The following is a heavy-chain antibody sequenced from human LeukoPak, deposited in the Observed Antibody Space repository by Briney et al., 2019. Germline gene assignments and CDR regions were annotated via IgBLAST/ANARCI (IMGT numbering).Heavy chain of an antibody. Sequence: WETLSLPCSVSGGPISSYHWLCIRRPPGEAVEWLGYIYYRGSTNYNPSLKSRVTISVDTPKNQFSLKLSSVTAADTAVYYCARRRKDNAFDIWGQGTMVTVSS. J-gene: IGHJ3*02. CDR1: GGPISSYH. CDR2: IYYRGST. D-gene: IGHD1-14*01. CDR3: ARRRKDNAFDI. V-gene: IGHV4-59*08.